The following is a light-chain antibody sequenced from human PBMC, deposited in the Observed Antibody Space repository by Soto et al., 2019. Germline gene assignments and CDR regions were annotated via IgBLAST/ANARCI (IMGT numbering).Light chain of an antibody. V-gene: IGLV2-14*01. CDR1: SSDVGIYNY. Sequence: QSVLTQPASVSGSPGQSITISCTGTSSDVGIYNYVSWYQQHPGKAPKLMIYQVTNRPSGVSNRFSGSKSGNTASLTISGLQAEDEADYYCSSYTGSTNYVLGTGTKV. J-gene: IGLJ1*01. CDR2: QVT. CDR3: SSYTGSTNYV.